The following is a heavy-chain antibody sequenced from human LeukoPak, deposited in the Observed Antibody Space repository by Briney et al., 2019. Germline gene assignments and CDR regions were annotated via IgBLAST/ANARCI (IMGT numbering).Heavy chain of an antibody. CDR2: IHQSGTT. J-gene: IGHJ5*02. CDR3: ARAGYGWGGYDSPGWFDP. V-gene: IGHV4-30-2*01. Sequence: PSQTLSLTCTVSGGSISSGGYCWSWIRQAPGKALEWIGYIHQSGTTYYSPSLESPVTISADRSMDQFSLEVTSVTAADTAVYYCARAGYGWGGYDSPGWFDPWGQGPLVTVSS. D-gene: IGHD3-10*01. CDR1: GGSISSGGYC.